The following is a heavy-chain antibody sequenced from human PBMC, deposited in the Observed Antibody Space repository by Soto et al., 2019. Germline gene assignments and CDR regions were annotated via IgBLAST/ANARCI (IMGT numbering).Heavy chain of an antibody. Sequence: PSETLSLTCTVSGGSISSYYWSWIRQPPGKGLEWIGYIYYSGSTNYNPSLKSRVTISVDTSKNQFSLKLSSVTAADTAVYYCARDLPLYYYGSGSSFIFDPWGQGTLVTVSS. V-gene: IGHV4-59*01. CDR2: IYYSGST. CDR3: ARDLPLYYYGSGSSFIFDP. J-gene: IGHJ5*02. CDR1: GGSISSYY. D-gene: IGHD3-10*01.